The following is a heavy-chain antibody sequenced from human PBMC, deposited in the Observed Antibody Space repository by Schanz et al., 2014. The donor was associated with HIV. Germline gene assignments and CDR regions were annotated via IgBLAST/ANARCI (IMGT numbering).Heavy chain of an antibody. J-gene: IGHJ6*02. CDR3: ARGSGPYYYYYGMDV. CDR1: GFTLSNSA. V-gene: IGHV3-30-3*01. D-gene: IGHD2-15*01. CDR2: ISFDGSNK. Sequence: VQLVESGGGLVKPGGSLRLSCAASGFTLSNSAMHWVRQAPGKGLEWVAIISFDGSNKYYADSVKGRFTISRDNSRNTLYLQMISLRVEDTAVYYCARGSGPYYYYYGMDVWGQGTTVTVSS.